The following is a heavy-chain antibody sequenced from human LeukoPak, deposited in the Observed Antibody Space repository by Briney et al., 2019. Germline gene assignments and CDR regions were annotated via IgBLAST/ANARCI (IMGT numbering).Heavy chain of an antibody. CDR3: ARDPGCSGGSCYSSFDY. J-gene: IGHJ4*02. CDR2: ISSSGSTI. D-gene: IGHD2-15*01. Sequence: PGGSLRLSCAASGFTFSSYEMNWVRQAPGKGLEWVSYISSSGSTIYYADSAKGRFTISRDNAKNSLYLQMNSLRAEDTAAYYCARDPGCSGGSCYSSFDYWGQGTLVTVSS. CDR1: GFTFSSYE. V-gene: IGHV3-48*03.